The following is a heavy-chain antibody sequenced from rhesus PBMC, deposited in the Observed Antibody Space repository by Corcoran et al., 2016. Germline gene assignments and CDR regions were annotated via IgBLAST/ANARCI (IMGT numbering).Heavy chain of an antibody. Sequence: QVQLVQSGAEVKKPGSSVKVSCKASGYTFTDYYLHWVRQAPRQGLEWMGCTHPYTGKTKNAQKFQGRVTMTRDTSTSTAYMELSSLRSEDTAVYYCAREGGQQLFYGLDSWGQGVVVTVSS. CDR1: GYTFTDYY. CDR2: THPYTGKT. V-gene: IGHV1S2*01. J-gene: IGHJ6*01. CDR3: AREGGQQLFYGLDS. D-gene: IGHD6-43*01.